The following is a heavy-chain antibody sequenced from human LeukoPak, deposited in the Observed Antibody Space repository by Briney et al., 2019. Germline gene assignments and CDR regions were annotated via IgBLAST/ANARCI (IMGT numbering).Heavy chain of an antibody. CDR2: MYYSGST. J-gene: IGHJ4*02. V-gene: IGHV4-59*08. CDR3: ARLQAPYYYDSSGYYIDY. D-gene: IGHD3-22*01. CDR1: GGSINSYY. Sequence: PSETLSLTCTVSGGSINSYYWSWIRQPPGKGLEWIGYMYYSGSTNYNPSLKSRVTISVDTSKNQFSLKLSSVTAADTAVYYCARLQAPYYYDSSGYYIDYWGQGTLVTVSS.